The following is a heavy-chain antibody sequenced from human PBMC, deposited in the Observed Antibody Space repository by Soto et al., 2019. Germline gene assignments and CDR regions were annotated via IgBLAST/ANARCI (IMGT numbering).Heavy chain of an antibody. D-gene: IGHD3-10*01. J-gene: IGHJ4*02. V-gene: IGHV1-69*02. CDR2: VNPIVSMS. CDR1: GDTFNFYS. CDR3: ATSYGSGYRAFDY. Sequence: SVKVSCKASGDTFNFYSINWVRQAPGLGLEWMGRVNPIVSMSNYAQRFQGRATMTADKSTSTAYMELSGLRSEDTAIYYCATSYGSGYRAFDYWGQGALVTVSS.